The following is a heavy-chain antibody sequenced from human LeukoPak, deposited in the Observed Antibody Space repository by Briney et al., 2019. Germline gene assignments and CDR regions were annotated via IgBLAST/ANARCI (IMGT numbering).Heavy chain of an antibody. Sequence: SETLSLTCAVYGGSFRGYQWSWIRPPPGKGLEWIGENNHSGSTNYNPSLKSRVTISVDTSKNQFSLKLSSVTAADTAVYYCARWPGSRGGYWGQGNLVTVSS. J-gene: IGHJ4*02. D-gene: IGHD2-15*01. CDR3: ARWPGSRGGY. CDR2: NNHSGST. CDR1: GGSFRGYQ. V-gene: IGHV4-34*01.